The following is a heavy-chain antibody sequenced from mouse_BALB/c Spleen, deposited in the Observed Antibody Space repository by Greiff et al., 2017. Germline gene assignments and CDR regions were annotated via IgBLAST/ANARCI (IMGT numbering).Heavy chain of an antibody. CDR2: ISSGSSTI. J-gene: IGHJ4*01. CDR1: GFTFSSFG. CDR3: AASTMITTRAMDY. V-gene: IGHV5-17*02. Sequence: EVKLVESGGGLVQPGGSRKLSCAASGFTFSSFGMHWVRQAPEKELEWVAYISSGSSTIYYADTVKGRFTISRDNPKNTLFLQMTSLRSEDTAMYYCAASTMITTRAMDYWGQGTSVTVSS. D-gene: IGHD2-4*01.